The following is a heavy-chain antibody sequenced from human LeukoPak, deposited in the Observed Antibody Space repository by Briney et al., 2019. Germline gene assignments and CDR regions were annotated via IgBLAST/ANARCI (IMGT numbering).Heavy chain of an antibody. Sequence: SETLSLTCTVSGGSISSDYWSWIRQPPGKGLEWIGYIYYSGSTNYNPSLKSRVTISVDTSKNQFSLKLSSVTAADTAVYYCARRNPYCSSTSCYQSPWFDPWGQGTLVTVSS. V-gene: IGHV4-59*08. J-gene: IGHJ5*02. CDR2: IYYSGST. CDR3: ARRNPYCSSTSCYQSPWFDP. CDR1: GGSISSDY. D-gene: IGHD2-2*01.